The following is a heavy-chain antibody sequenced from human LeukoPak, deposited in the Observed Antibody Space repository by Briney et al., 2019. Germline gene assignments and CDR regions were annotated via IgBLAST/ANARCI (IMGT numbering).Heavy chain of an antibody. CDR3: ARELPGIAAAGSYYFDY. V-gene: IGHV3-48*01. Sequence: GGSLRPSCAASGFTFSSYSMNWVRQAPGKGLEWVSYISSSSSTIYYADSVKGRFTISRDNAKNSLYLQMNSLRAEDTAVYYCARELPGIAAAGSYYFDYWGQGTLVTVSS. J-gene: IGHJ4*02. CDR1: GFTFSSYS. CDR2: ISSSSSTI. D-gene: IGHD6-13*01.